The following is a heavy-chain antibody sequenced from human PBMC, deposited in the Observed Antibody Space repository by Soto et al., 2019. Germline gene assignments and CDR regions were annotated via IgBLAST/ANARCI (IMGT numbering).Heavy chain of an antibody. D-gene: IGHD1-7*01. J-gene: IGHJ4*02. Sequence: GASVKVSCKASGGTFSSYAISWVRQAPGQGLEWMGGIIPIFGTANYAQKFQGRVTITADESTSTAYMELSSLRSEDTAVYYCARGPIYNWNYGGPYYFDYWGQGTLVTVSS. CDR3: ARGPIYNWNYGGPYYFDY. CDR1: GGTFSSYA. V-gene: IGHV1-69*13. CDR2: IIPIFGTA.